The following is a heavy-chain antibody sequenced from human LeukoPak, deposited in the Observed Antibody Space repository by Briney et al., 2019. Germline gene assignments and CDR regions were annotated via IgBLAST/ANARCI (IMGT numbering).Heavy chain of an antibody. V-gene: IGHV4-39*07. CDR3: ARDMRGTDDAFDV. CDR1: GGSISSTSHY. CDR2: IYYLGST. D-gene: IGHD3-16*01. Sequence: SETLSLTCTVSGGSISSTSHYWGWIRQPPGKGLEWIGSIYYLGSTYYNPSLKSRVTMSVDTSKNHLSLKLLSVTAADTAMYYCARDMRGTDDAFDVWGPGTLVTVSS. J-gene: IGHJ3*01.